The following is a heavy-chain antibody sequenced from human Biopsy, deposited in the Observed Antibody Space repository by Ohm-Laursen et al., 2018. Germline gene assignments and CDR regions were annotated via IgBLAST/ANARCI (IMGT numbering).Heavy chain of an antibody. CDR1: GYTFTDYY. D-gene: IGHD6-19*01. J-gene: IGHJ4*02. CDR2: INPNSGGT. CDR3: TRDRGITVAGTLGFNFDY. Sequence: ASVKVSCKASGYTFTDYYMHWVRQAPGQGLEWMGWINPNSGGTNYAQKFQGRVTMTRDTSISTAYMDLRGLRSDDTAVYYCTRDRGITVAGTLGFNFDYWGQGTLVTVSS. V-gene: IGHV1-2*02.